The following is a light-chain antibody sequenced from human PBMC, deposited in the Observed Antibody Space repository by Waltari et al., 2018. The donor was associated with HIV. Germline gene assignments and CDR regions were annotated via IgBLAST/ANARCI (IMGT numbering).Light chain of an antibody. Sequence: SSELTQDPAVSVALGQTVRITCQGDSLRSYYASWYQQKPGQAPVLVIYVKNNRPSGIPYRFSASSSGNTASLTSTGAQAEDEADYYCNARDSSGNHWVFGGGTKLTVL. CDR2: VKN. V-gene: IGLV3-19*01. CDR3: NARDSSGNHWV. CDR1: SLRSYY. J-gene: IGLJ3*02.